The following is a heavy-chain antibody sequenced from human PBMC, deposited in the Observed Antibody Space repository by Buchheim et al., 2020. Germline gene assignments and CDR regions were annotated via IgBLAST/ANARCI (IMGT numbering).Heavy chain of an antibody. CDR1: GGTFSSYT. V-gene: IGHV1-69*02. J-gene: IGHJ6*02. CDR3: ASPGITGTTAWYYGMDV. CDR2: IIPILGIA. Sequence: QVQLVQSGAEVKKPGSSVKVSCKASGGTFSSYTISWVRQAPGQGLEWMGRIIPILGIANYAQKFQGRVAITADKSTSTAYRVLSSLRSEDTAVYYCASPGITGTTAWYYGMDVWGQGTT. D-gene: IGHD1-7*01.